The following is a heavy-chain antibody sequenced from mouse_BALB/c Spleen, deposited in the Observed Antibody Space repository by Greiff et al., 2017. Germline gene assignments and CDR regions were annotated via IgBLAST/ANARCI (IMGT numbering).Heavy chain of an antibody. D-gene: IGHD2-3*01. CDR3: TRRAYDGYFSWFAY. CDR1: GFTFSNYW. V-gene: IGHV6-6*02. J-gene: IGHJ3*01. Sequence: EVKVEESGGGLVQPGGSMKLSCVASGFTFSNYWMNWVRQSPEKGLEWVAEIRLKSNNYATHYAESVKGRFTISRDDSKSSVYLQMNNLRAEDTGIYYCTRRAYDGYFSWFAYWGQGTLVTVSA. CDR2: IRLKSNNYAT.